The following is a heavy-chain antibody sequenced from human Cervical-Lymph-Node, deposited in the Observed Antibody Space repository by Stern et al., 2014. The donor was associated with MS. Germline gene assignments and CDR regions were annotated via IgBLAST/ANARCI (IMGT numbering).Heavy chain of an antibody. CDR3: ARDEYDSSGYFYY. CDR2: IWHVGSNK. Sequence: LVESGGGVVQPGRSLRLSCAASGFIFNTYGMHWVRQAPGKGLEWVAMIWHVGSNKIYADSVKGRFTISRDNSKNTLFLQMTSLRADDTAVYYCARDEYDSSGYFYYWGQGTLVTVSS. J-gene: IGHJ4*02. D-gene: IGHD3-22*01. V-gene: IGHV3-33*01. CDR1: GFIFNTYG.